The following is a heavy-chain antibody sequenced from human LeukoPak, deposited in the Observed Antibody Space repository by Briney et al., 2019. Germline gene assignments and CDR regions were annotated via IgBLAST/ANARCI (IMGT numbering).Heavy chain of an antibody. CDR3: ARENYDFWSGSAANY. J-gene: IGHJ4*02. V-gene: IGHV3-21*01. D-gene: IGHD3-3*01. Sequence: GGSLRLSCAASGFIFSNYSMNWVRQAPGKGLEWVSSISSDSNYIYYADSMQGRFTISRDNAENSLYLQMNSLRAEDTAVYYCARENYDFWSGSAANYWGQGTLVTVSS. CDR1: GFIFSNYS. CDR2: ISSDSNYI.